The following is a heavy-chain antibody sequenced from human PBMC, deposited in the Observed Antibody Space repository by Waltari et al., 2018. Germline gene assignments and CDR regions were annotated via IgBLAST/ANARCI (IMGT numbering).Heavy chain of an antibody. Sequence: VQLVESGGGLVQPGGSLRLSCAASGFTFSRYAMSWVRQAPGNGVEGVSAISGSGGSTYYADYVKGRFTISRDNSKNTLYRQMNSLRAEDTAVYYCATSPRYVGYAFDIWGQGTMVTVSS. V-gene: IGHV3-23*04. CDR2: ISGSGGST. CDR3: ATSPRYVGYAFDI. CDR1: GFTFSRYA. D-gene: IGHD3-10*01. J-gene: IGHJ3*02.